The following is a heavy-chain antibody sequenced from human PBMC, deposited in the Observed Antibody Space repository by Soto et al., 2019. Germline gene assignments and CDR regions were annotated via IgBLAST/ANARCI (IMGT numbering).Heavy chain of an antibody. CDR3: ARDQYYDSSGYYYSLLPDY. V-gene: IGHV1-18*01. CDR2: ISAYNGNT. J-gene: IGHJ4*02. D-gene: IGHD3-22*01. Sequence: QVQLVQSGAEVKKPGASVKVSCKASGYTFTSYGISWVRQAPGQGLEWMGWISAYNGNTNYAQKLQGRVTMTTHTSTSTAYMELRSLRSDDTAVYYCARDQYYDSSGYYYSLLPDYWGQGTLVTVSS. CDR1: GYTFTSYG.